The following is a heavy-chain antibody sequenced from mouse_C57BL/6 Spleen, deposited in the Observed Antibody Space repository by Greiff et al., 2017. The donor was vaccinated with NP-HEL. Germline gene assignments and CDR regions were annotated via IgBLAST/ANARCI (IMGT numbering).Heavy chain of an antibody. V-gene: IGHV10-1*01. D-gene: IGHD1-1*01. CDR3: VRRGYYGSSYVNYAMDY. CDR1: GFSFNTYA. CDR2: IRSKSNNYAT. J-gene: IGHJ4*01. Sequence: EVKVVESGGGLVQPKGSLKLSCAASGFSFNTYAMNWVRQAPGKGLEWVARIRSKSNNYATYYADSVKDRFTISRDDSESMLYLQMNNLKTEDTAMYYCVRRGYYGSSYVNYAMDYWGQGTSVTVSS.